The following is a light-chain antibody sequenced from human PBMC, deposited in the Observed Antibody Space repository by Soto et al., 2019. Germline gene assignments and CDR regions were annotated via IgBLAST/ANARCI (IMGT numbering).Light chain of an antibody. V-gene: IGKV4-1*01. CDR2: WAS. CDR3: QQYESTPPT. Sequence: DIVMTQSPDSLALSLGERATINCKSSQSVLYSSNNKNYLAWYQHRPGQPPKLLIYWASTRESGVPDRFSGSGSGTDFTLTITSLQAEDVAVYYCQQYESTPPTFGQGTKLEIK. CDR1: QSVLYSSNNKNY. J-gene: IGKJ2*01.